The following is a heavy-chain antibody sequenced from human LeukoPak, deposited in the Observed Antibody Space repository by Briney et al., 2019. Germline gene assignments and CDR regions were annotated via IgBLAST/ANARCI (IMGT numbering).Heavy chain of an antibody. CDR2: LYSGVGT. Sequence: SETLSLTCTVSGGPIFSYYWRWIRQAAGKGLEWIGRLYSGVGTDYNPSLKSRVTMSVDTSKKQFALKLSAVTAADTAVYYCARLKFYDSTGYSPGHYMDVWGKGTTVTVSS. CDR3: ARLKFYDSTGYSPGHYMDV. J-gene: IGHJ6*03. V-gene: IGHV4-4*07. CDR1: GGPIFSYY. D-gene: IGHD3-22*01.